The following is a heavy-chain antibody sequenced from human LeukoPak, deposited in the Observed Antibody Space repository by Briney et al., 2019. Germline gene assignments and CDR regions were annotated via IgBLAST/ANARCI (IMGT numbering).Heavy chain of an antibody. CDR1: GFTFSSYA. CDR2: ISYDGSNK. V-gene: IGHV3-30-3*01. D-gene: IGHD2-21*02. CDR3: ARGEAYCGGDCSFFDY. Sequence: GGSLRLSCAASGFTFSSYAMHWVRQAPGKGLEWVAVISYDGSNKYYADSVKGRFTISRDNSKNTLYLQMNSLRAEDTAVYYCARGEAYCGGDCSFFDYWGQGTLVTVSS. J-gene: IGHJ4*02.